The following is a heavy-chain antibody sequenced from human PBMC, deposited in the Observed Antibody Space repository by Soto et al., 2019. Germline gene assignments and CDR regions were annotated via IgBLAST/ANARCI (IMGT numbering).Heavy chain of an antibody. Sequence: QVQLVQSGAEVKKPGASVKVSCKASGYTFTSYGISWVRQAPGQGLEWMGWISAYNGNTNYAQKLQGVVTMTTDTSTSTAYMERRSLGSDDTAVYYYAREEDYGDPLVFDYWRQETLVTVSS. V-gene: IGHV1-18*01. CDR2: ISAYNGNT. CDR1: GYTFTSYG. J-gene: IGHJ4*02. CDR3: AREEDYGDPLVFDY. D-gene: IGHD4-17*01.